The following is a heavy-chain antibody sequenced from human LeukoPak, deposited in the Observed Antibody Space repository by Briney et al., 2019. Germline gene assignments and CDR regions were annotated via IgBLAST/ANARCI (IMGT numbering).Heavy chain of an antibody. CDR2: INHFGSA. Sequence: KSSETLSLTCTVSGGSISSGDYYWSWIRQPPGMGLEWIAYINHFGSAYYNASLKSRLTISVDTSKNQFSLKLSSVTAADTAVYYCARLTGNFDWLLVDYWGQGTLVTVSS. CDR1: GGSISSGDYY. V-gene: IGHV4-30-2*01. J-gene: IGHJ4*02. CDR3: ARLTGNFDWLLVDY. D-gene: IGHD3-9*01.